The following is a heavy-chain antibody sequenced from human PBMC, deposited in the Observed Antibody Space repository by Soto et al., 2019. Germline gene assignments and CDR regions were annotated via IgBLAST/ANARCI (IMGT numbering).Heavy chain of an antibody. CDR3: ARARFYYDSSGPREY. CDR2: INHSGST. D-gene: IGHD3-22*01. V-gene: IGHV4-34*01. J-gene: IGHJ4*02. CDR1: GGSFSGYY. Sequence: LSLTCSVYGGSFSGYYWSWIRQPPGKGLEWIGEINHSGSTKYNPSLKSRVTISVDTSKNQFSLKLSSVTAADTAVYYCARARFYYDSSGPREYWGQGTLVTVS.